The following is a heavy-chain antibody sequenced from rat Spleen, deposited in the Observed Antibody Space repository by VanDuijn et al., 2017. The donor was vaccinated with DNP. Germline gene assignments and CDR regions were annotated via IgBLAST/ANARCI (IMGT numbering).Heavy chain of an antibody. CDR1: GFTFSSFA. Sequence: EVQLVESGGGLVQPGRSLKLSCAASGFTFSSFAMAWVRQAPKKGLEWVATITSGGSNTYYPDSVKGRFTISRDNAKSTLYLQMDSHGSEETATYYCAKGTGIPNWFAYWGQGTLVTVSS. CDR2: ITSGGSNT. V-gene: IGHV5S11*01. D-gene: IGHD1-4*01. CDR3: AKGTGIPNWFAY. J-gene: IGHJ3*01.